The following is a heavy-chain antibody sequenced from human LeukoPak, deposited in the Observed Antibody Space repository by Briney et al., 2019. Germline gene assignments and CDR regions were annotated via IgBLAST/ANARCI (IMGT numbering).Heavy chain of an antibody. CDR3: ASGYSDYADYYNYYMDV. V-gene: IGHV1-18*01. D-gene: IGHD4-11*01. Sequence: GASVKVSCKASGYTFTSYGISWVRQAPGQGLEWMGWISAYNGNTNYAQKLQGRVTMTTDTSTSTAYMELRSLRSDDTAVYYCASGYSDYADYYNYYMDVWGKGTTVTVSS. J-gene: IGHJ6*03. CDR2: ISAYNGNT. CDR1: GYTFTSYG.